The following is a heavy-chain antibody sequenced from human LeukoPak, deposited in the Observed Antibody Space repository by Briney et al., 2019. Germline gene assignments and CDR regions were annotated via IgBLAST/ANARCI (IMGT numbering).Heavy chain of an antibody. V-gene: IGHV4-34*01. CDR3: ASRPRGSAFDI. D-gene: IGHD1-14*01. CDR2: IDRSAST. CDR1: NDSFIGYY. Sequence: SETLSLTCAVSNDSFIGYYWSWIRQPPGKGLEWIGEIDRSASTNFNPSLKSRVTISVDRSKNQFSLKLSSVTAADTAVYYCASRPRGSAFDIWGQGTMVTVSS. J-gene: IGHJ3*02.